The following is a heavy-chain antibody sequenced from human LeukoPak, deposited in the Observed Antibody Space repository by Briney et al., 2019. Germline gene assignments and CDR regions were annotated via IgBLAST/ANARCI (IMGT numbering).Heavy chain of an antibody. J-gene: IGHJ6*02. Sequence: SETLSLTCTVSGGSISSYYWSWIRQPPGKGLEWIGYIYYSGSTNYNPSLKSRVTMSVDTSKNQFSLKLRSVTAADTAVYYCARVGLWNGHYYYGMDVWGQGTTVTVSS. D-gene: IGHD3-3*01. CDR3: ARVGLWNGHYYYGMDV. V-gene: IGHV4-59*01. CDR2: IYYSGST. CDR1: GGSISSYY.